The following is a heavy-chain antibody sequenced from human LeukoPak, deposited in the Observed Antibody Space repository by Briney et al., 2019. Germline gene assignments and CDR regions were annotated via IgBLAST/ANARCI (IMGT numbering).Heavy chain of an antibody. CDR1: GGTFSSYA. Sequence: SVKVSCKASGGTFSSYAISWVRQAPRQGLEWMGGIIPIFGTANYAQKFQGRVTITTDESTSTAYMELSSLRSEDTAVYYCARGAILRAQNWFDPWGQGTLVTVSS. J-gene: IGHJ5*02. D-gene: IGHD3-3*01. CDR2: IIPIFGTA. V-gene: IGHV1-69*05. CDR3: ARGAILRAQNWFDP.